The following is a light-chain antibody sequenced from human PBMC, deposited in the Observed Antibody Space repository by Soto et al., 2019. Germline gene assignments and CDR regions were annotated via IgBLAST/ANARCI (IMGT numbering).Light chain of an antibody. J-gene: IGKJ3*01. CDR1: QSIRNY. V-gene: IGKV3-11*01. CDR3: QQRSNWLST. CDR2: DAS. Sequence: EVVLTQSPATLSLSPGERATLSCRASQSIRNYLAWYQQKPGQAPRLLIYDASNRATGIPARFSGSVSGTDFTLTISSLEPEDFSVYYCQQRSNWLSTFGPGTKVEIK.